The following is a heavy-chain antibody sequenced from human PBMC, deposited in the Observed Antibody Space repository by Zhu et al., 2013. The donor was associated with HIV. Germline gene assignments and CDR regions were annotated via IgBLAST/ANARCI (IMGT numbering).Heavy chain of an antibody. Sequence: QVQLVQSGADVKRPGASVKVSCEASGYTFAHYRVHWVRQAPGQGPVWMGWMDPNTGDTLYAQRFRGRVTMTRDTSVSTAYMVLSSLTSDDTATYYCAPLSLSAGLEYWGQGTLVTVSS. CDR1: GYTFAHYR. V-gene: IGHV1-2*02. CDR2: MDPNTGDT. D-gene: IGHD6-13*01. J-gene: IGHJ4*02. CDR3: APLSLSAGLEY.